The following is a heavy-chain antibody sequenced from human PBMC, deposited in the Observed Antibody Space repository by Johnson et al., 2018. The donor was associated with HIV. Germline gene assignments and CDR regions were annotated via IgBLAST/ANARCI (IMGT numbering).Heavy chain of an antibody. Sequence: VQLVESGGGAVRPGGSLRISCAASGFTFDDYGMSWVRQAPGKGLAWVSGINWSGGSTGYADSMTGRFTISRDNARNSLYLQMNSLRAEDTALYFCARGKGAAVGLDAFDIWGQGIRVTVSS. CDR3: ARGKGAAVGLDAFDI. D-gene: IGHD6-13*01. V-gene: IGHV3-20*04. CDR2: INWSGGST. CDR1: GFTFDDYG. J-gene: IGHJ3*02.